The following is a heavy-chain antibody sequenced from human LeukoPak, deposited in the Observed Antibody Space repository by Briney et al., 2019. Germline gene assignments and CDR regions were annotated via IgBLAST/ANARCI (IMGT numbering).Heavy chain of an antibody. CDR2: INWIGSGT. V-gene: IGHV3-20*04. CDR1: GFIFDDYG. J-gene: IGHJ4*02. CDR3: AKVGR. Sequence: GGSLRLSCAASGFIFDDYGMSWVRQAPGKGLEWISGINWIGSGTGYSDSVKGRFTISRDNAKNTLYLQMDSLRAEDTAVYYCAKVGRWGQGTLVTVSS.